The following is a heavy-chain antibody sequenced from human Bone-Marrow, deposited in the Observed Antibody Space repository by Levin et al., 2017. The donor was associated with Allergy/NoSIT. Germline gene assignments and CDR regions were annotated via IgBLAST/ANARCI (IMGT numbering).Heavy chain of an antibody. CDR1: GFIFSHYG. V-gene: IGHV3-23*01. CDR2: VSGGGETT. D-gene: IGHD5-12*01. Sequence: GESLKISCVASGFIFSHYGMSWVRQAPGKGLEWVSTVSGGGETTHYAESVKGRFTISRVNSNNTLFLQMDSLRAEDTAVYYCAKEGDRSYSGYVGFDYWGQGILVTVSS. J-gene: IGHJ4*02. CDR3: AKEGDRSYSGYVGFDY.